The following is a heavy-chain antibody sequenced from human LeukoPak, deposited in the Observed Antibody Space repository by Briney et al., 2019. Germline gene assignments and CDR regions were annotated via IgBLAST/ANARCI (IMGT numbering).Heavy chain of an antibody. CDR2: INWNGGST. CDR3: ARRRGPTGYYYMDV. CDR1: GFTFDDYG. V-gene: IGHV3-20*04. Sequence: PGGSLRLSCAASGFTFDDYGMSWVRQAPGKGLEWVSGINWNGGSTGYADSVKGRFTISRDNAKNSLYLQMNGLRAEDTALYYCARRRGPTGYYYMDVWGKGTTVTVSS. D-gene: IGHD4-17*01. J-gene: IGHJ6*03.